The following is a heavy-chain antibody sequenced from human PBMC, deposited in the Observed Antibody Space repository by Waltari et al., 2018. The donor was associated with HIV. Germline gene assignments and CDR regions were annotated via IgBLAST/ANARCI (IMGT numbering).Heavy chain of an antibody. D-gene: IGHD5-18*01. V-gene: IGHV3-74*01. Sequence: EVQLVESGGGLVQPGGSLRLSCAASGFTFSSYWMHWVRQAPGKGLLWGTRINSDGGITSKADSVKGRFTISRDNARNTLYLQMNSLGAEDTAMYYCAKGGTSGYTFGFGRWGQGTLVTVSS. CDR3: AKGGTSGYTFGFGR. CDR1: GFTFSSYW. CDR2: INSDGGIT. J-gene: IGHJ1*01.